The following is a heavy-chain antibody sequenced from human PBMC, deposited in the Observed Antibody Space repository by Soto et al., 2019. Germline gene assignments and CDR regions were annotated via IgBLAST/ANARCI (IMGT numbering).Heavy chain of an antibody. J-gene: IGHJ4*02. V-gene: IGHV3-23*01. CDR1: GFTFSSYA. CDR3: AKEPPVPSFDY. Sequence: EVQLLESGGGLVQPGGSLRLSCAASGFTFSSYAMSWVRQAPGKGLEWVSAISGSGGSTYHADSLKRRFTISRDNSKNTLYLRKNSLRAEDTAVYYCAKEPPVPSFDYWGQGTLVTVSS. CDR2: ISGSGGST.